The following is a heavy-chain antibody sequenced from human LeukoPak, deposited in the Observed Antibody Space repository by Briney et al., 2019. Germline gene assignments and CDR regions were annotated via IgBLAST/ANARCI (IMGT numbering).Heavy chain of an antibody. D-gene: IGHD3-10*01. J-gene: IGHJ5*02. CDR3: AGGHIRRVPSILLHNWFDP. CDR2: IYYSGTT. V-gene: IGHV4-39*07. Sequence: SETLSLTCIVSGGSISSSSYYWGWLREPPGTGLEWIGKIYYSGTTYYSPSLKSRVTMSVDTSKSQFSLKLSSVTAADTAVYFCAGGHIRRVPSILLHNWFDPWGQGTLVTVSS. CDR1: GGSISSSSYY.